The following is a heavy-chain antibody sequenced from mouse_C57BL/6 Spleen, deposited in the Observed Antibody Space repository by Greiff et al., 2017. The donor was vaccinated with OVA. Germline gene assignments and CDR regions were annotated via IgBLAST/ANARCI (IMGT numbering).Heavy chain of an antibody. CDR1: GFTFSSYA. CDR3: TREDYYGSSYNFDY. CDR2: ISSGGDYI. Sequence: DVQLVESGEGLVKPGGSLKLSCAASGFTFSSYAMSWVRQTPEKRLEWVAYISSGGDYIYYADTVKGRFTISRDNARNTLYLQMSSLKSEDTAMYYCTREDYYGSSYNFDYWGQGTTLTVSS. D-gene: IGHD1-1*01. J-gene: IGHJ2*01. V-gene: IGHV5-9-1*02.